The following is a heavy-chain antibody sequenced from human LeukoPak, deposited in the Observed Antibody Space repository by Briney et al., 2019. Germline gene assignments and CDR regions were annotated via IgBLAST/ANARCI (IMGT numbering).Heavy chain of an antibody. CDR2: ISGSGGSA. Sequence: PGGSLRLSCAASGFTFSSYAMSWVRQSAGKGLEWVSGISGSGGSAYYTDSMKGRFTISRDNSKNTLYLQRNSLRAEDTAVYYCAKKASGIYFDYWGQGTLVTVSS. CDR3: AKKASGIYFDY. D-gene: IGHD1-26*01. V-gene: IGHV3-23*01. J-gene: IGHJ4*02. CDR1: GFTFSSYA.